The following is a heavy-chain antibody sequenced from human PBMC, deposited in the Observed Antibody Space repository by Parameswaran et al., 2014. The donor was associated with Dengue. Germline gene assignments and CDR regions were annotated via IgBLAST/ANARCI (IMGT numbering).Heavy chain of an antibody. CDR2: ISYDGRNT. Sequence: VRQAPGKGLEWMAVISYDGRNTHYADSVKGRFSISRDNSKKMLYLQMSSLRAEDTAVYQCARVISGDSDFLPGYQNWGQGTLVTVSS. J-gene: IGHJ4*02. CDR3: ARVISGDSDFLPGYQN. D-gene: IGHD3-9*01. V-gene: IGHV3-30-3*01.